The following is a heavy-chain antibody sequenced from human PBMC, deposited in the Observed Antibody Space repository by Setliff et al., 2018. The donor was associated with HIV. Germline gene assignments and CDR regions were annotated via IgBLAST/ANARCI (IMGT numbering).Heavy chain of an antibody. J-gene: IGHJ4*02. Sequence: PGGSLRLSCVASGFTFTSYEFNWVRQAPGKGLEWVAYINTTSSPIYYADSVKGRFTISRDNAKNSVYLQMNSLRAEDTAVYYCARDDPPGGNDYWGQGTLVTVSS. V-gene: IGHV3-48*03. CDR3: ARDDPPGGNDY. CDR1: GFTFTSYE. D-gene: IGHD2-15*01. CDR2: INTTSSPI.